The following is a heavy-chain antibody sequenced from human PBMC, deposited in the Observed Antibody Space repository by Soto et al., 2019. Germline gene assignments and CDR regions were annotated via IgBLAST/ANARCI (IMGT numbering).Heavy chain of an antibody. CDR2: ISGSGGST. CDR3: AKDELYSTGGGFDY. CDR1: GFTFSSDA. J-gene: IGHJ4*02. Sequence: EVQLLESGGGLVQPGGSLRLSCAASGFTFSSDAMSWVRQAPGKGLEWVSAISGSGGSTYYADSVKGRFTISRDNSKNTLYLQMHILRAEDTAVYYCAKDELYSTGGGFDYWGQGTLVTVSS. V-gene: IGHV3-23*01. D-gene: IGHD6-25*01.